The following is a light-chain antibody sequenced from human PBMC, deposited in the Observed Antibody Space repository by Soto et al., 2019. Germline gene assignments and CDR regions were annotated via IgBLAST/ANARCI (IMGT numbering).Light chain of an antibody. V-gene: IGKV1-39*01. CDR3: QQSYSTLRT. Sequence: DIQMTQSPSSLSASVGDRVTTTCRASRNITFYLNWYQQKPGKAPKLLIYAASSLQSGVPSRFSGSGSGTDFTLTISSLQPEGSAIYCCQQSYSTLRTFGQGTKVDIK. CDR2: AAS. CDR1: RNITFY. J-gene: IGKJ1*01.